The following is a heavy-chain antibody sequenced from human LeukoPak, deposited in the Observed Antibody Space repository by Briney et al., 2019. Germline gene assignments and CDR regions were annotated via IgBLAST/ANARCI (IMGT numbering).Heavy chain of an antibody. V-gene: IGHV3-23*01. CDR3: AKLQHYYDGLDY. Sequence: GGSLRLSCAASRFTFNSYDMSWVRQAPGRGLEWVSVISSSGGTTYYADSVKGRFTISRDTSKNTLFLQMNSLRAEDTAVYYCAKLQHYYDGLDYWGQGTLVTVSS. J-gene: IGHJ4*02. D-gene: IGHD1-26*01. CDR2: ISSSGGTT. CDR1: RFTFNSYD.